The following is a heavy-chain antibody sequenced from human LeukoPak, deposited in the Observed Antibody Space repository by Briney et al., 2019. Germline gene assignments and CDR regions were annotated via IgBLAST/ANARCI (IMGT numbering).Heavy chain of an antibody. D-gene: IGHD6-13*01. Sequence: SETLSLTCTVSGGSFSSGSYYWSWIRQPPGMGLEWIGYIYYSGSTNYNPSLKSRVTISVDTSKNQFSLKLSSVTAADTAVYYCASYSSSWLYYYYYGMDVWGQGTTVTVSS. CDR1: GGSFSSGSYY. CDR2: IYYSGST. V-gene: IGHV4-61*01. J-gene: IGHJ6*02. CDR3: ASYSSSWLYYYYYGMDV.